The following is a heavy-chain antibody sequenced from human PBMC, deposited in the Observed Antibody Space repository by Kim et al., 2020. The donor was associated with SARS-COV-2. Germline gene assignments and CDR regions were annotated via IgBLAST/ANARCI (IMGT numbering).Heavy chain of an antibody. J-gene: IGHJ4*02. CDR3: ASYDYVWGTAAG. Sequence: GGSLRLSCAASGFTFSSYEMNWVRQAPGKGLEWVSYISSSGSTIYYADSVKGRFTISRDNAKNSLYLQMNSLRAEDTAVYYCASYDYVWGTAAGWGQGTLVTVSS. D-gene: IGHD3-16*01. CDR1: GFTFSSYE. V-gene: IGHV3-48*03. CDR2: ISSSGSTI.